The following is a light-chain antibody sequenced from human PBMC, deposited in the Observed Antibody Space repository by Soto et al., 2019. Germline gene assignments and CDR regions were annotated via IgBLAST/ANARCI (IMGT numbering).Light chain of an antibody. J-gene: IGLJ2*01. CDR2: NDN. Sequence: SYELTQPLSVSVALGQTARITCGGSNIGSKNVHWYQQKPGQAPVLVSYNDNSGPSGIPERVSGSNSGSTATLTISRAQAGDEADYYCQVWDTSTALIGGGTKLTVI. CDR3: QVWDTSTAL. V-gene: IGLV3-9*01. CDR1: NIGSKN.